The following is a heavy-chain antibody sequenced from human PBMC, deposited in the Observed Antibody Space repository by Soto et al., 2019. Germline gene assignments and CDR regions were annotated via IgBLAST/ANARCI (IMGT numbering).Heavy chain of an antibody. J-gene: IGHJ4*02. D-gene: IGHD6-6*01. V-gene: IGHV4-39*01. CDR1: GGSISSSSYY. Sequence: LSLTCTVSGGSISSSSYYWGWIRQPPGKGLEWIGSIYYSGSTYYNPSLKSRVTISVDTSKNQFSLKLSSVTAADTAVYYCARHTTQQLVFGYWGQGTLVTVS. CDR2: IYYSGST. CDR3: ARHTTQQLVFGY.